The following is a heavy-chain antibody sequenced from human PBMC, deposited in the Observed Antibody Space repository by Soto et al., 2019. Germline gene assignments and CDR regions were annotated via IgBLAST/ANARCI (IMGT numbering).Heavy chain of an antibody. CDR1: GGSISSTNYY. CDR3: ARRRYYDSSGYFDY. Sequence: QLQLQESGPGLVKPSETLSLTCTVSGGSISSTNYYWGWIRQPPGKGLEWIGSIHYRGSTYYNPSLKSRVTLSVDTSKNQFSLNLSSVTAADTAVYYCARRRYYDSSGYFDYWGHGTLVTVSS. V-gene: IGHV4-39*01. CDR2: IHYRGST. J-gene: IGHJ5*01. D-gene: IGHD3-22*01.